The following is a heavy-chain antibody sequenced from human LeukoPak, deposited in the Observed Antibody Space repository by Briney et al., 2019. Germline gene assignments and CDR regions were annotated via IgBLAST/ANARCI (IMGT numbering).Heavy chain of an antibody. Sequence: GGSLRLSCAASGFTFSDYAMSWVRQAPGKGLEWVSAISGSGSSTYYADSVKGRFTISRDNSKNTLYPQMNSLRAGDTAVYPCAKDQPQWELLGRFDSWGQGTLVTVSS. CDR2: ISGSGSST. J-gene: IGHJ4*02. CDR3: AKDQPQWELLGRFDS. CDR1: GFTFSDYA. V-gene: IGHV3-23*01. D-gene: IGHD1-26*01.